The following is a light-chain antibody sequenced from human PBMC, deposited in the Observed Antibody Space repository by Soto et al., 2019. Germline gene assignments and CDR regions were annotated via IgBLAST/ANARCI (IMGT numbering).Light chain of an antibody. CDR2: DAS. CDR1: QDISNY. V-gene: IGKV1-33*01. J-gene: IGKJ4*01. Sequence: DIQMTQSPSSLSASVGDRVTITSQASQDISNYLHWYQQKPGKAPKLLIYDASNLETGVPSRFSGSGSGTDFTFTISSLQPEDIATYYCQQDDNLPPTCGGGTKAEIK. CDR3: QQDDNLPPT.